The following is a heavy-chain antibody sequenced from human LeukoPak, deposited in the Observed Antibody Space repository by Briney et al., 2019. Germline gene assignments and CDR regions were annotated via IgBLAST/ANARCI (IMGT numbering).Heavy chain of an antibody. CDR1: GYILTELS. Sequence: ASVKVSCKVSGYILTELSMHWVRQAPGKGLEWMGGFDPEDGETIYAQKFQGRVTMTEDTSTDTAYMELSSLRAEDTAVYYCARRRFGYYYDSSGYSDYWGQGTLVTVSS. D-gene: IGHD3-22*01. J-gene: IGHJ4*02. CDR3: ARRRFGYYYDSSGYSDY. CDR2: FDPEDGET. V-gene: IGHV1-24*01.